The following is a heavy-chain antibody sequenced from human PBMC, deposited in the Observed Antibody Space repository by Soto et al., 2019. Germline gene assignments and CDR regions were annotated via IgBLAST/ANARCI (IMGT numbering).Heavy chain of an antibody. CDR2: ISYSGST. Sequence: QLQLQESGPGLVKPSETLSLTCTVSGGSISRNHYFWGWIRQPPGKGLEWIGSISYSGSTYYNPSLKSRVTISVDTSKNQFSLQLSSVTAADTAVYYCARHADLYYFDYWGQGTLVTVSS. CDR3: ARHADLYYFDY. CDR1: GGSISRNHYF. V-gene: IGHV4-39*01. J-gene: IGHJ4*02.